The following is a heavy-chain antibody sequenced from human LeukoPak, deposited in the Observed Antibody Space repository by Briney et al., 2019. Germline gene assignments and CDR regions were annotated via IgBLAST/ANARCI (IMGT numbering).Heavy chain of an antibody. Sequence: GGSLRLSCAASGFTFSSYSMNWVRQAPGKGLEWVSSISGSSSYIYYADSVKGRFTISRDNAKNSLYLQMNSLRAEDTAVYYCARDSRVPAAPFSYHYGMDVWGQGTTVTVSS. CDR1: GFTFSSYS. D-gene: IGHD2-2*01. V-gene: IGHV3-21*01. J-gene: IGHJ6*02. CDR2: ISGSSSYI. CDR3: ARDSRVPAAPFSYHYGMDV.